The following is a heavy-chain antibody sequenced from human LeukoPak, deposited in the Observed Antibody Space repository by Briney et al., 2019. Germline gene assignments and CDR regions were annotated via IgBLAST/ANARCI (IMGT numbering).Heavy chain of an antibody. Sequence: PSETVSLTCTVSGGSISSSSYYWGWIRQPPGKGLEWIGSIYYSGSTYYNPSLKSRVTISVDTSKNQFSLKLSSVTAADTAVYYCARQTDTAMGWFDPWGQGTLVTVSS. CDR1: GGSISSSSYY. CDR2: IYYSGST. V-gene: IGHV4-39*01. J-gene: IGHJ5*02. CDR3: ARQTDTAMGWFDP. D-gene: IGHD5-18*01.